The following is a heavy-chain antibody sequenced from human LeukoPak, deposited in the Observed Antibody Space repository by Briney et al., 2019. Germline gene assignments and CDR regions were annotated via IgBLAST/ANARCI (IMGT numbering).Heavy chain of an antibody. Sequence: LGGSLRLSCAASGFTFSTYWMTWVRQAPGKGLEWVASLNEDGSEKYYVDSVKGRFTISRDNAQKSLYLEMKSLSAKDTAVYYCARAVTSTEGYWGHGTLVTVSS. CDR2: LNEDGSEK. CDR1: GFTFSTYW. J-gene: IGHJ4*01. CDR3: ARAVTSTEGY. V-gene: IGHV3-7*03.